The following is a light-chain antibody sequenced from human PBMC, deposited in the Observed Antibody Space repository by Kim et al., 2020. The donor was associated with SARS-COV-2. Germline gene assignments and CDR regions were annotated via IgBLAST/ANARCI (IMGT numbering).Light chain of an antibody. V-gene: IGKV3-11*01. CDR3: QQRDPWPPAYT. CDR1: QSVSTH. J-gene: IGKJ2*01. Sequence: PGDGATLTCKACQSVSTHLAWYQQKPSPAPGLLIYDLSARAPGIPARFSGSGSGTEFTLTISSLEPEDVAIYYCQQRDPWPPAYTFGQGTKLEI. CDR2: DLS.